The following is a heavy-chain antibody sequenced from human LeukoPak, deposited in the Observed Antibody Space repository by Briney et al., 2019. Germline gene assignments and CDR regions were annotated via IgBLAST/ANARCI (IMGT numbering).Heavy chain of an antibody. V-gene: IGHV3-21*01. CDR3: ARDRYCSSTSCYGGDY. Sequence: GGSLRLSCVASGFTFSSYGMHWVRQAPGKGLEWVSSIRSSSSYIYYADSVKGRFTISRDNAKNSLYLQMNSLRAEDTAVYYCARDRYCSSTSCYGGDYWGQGTLVTVSS. CDR1: GFTFSSYG. J-gene: IGHJ4*02. D-gene: IGHD2-2*01. CDR2: IRSSSSYI.